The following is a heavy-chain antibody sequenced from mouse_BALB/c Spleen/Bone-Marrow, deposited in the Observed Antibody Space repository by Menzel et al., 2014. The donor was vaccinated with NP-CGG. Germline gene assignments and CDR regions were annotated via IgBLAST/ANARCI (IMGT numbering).Heavy chain of an antibody. CDR3: ARNFYGSSYFDY. D-gene: IGHD1-1*01. CDR2: ISTYSGNT. CDR1: GYTFTAYA. Sequence: QVTLKACGPELVRPGVSVKLSCKGSGYTFTAYAMHWVKQSHAKSLEWIGLISTYSGNTHYNQNFKGKATMTVDKSSSTAYMELARLTSEDSAIYYCARNFYGSSYFDYWGQGTTLTVSS. V-gene: IGHV1-67*01. J-gene: IGHJ2*01.